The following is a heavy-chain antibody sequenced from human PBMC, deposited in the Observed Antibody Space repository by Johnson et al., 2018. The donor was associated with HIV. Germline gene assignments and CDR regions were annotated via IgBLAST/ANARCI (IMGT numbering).Heavy chain of an antibody. J-gene: IGHJ3*02. CDR3: AKAPGWLLDAFDM. V-gene: IGHV3-30*02. Sequence: QVQLVESGGGVVQPGGSLRLSCAASGFTFSSYGMHWVRQAPGKGLEWVAFIRYDGSNKYYADSVKGRFTISRDNSKNTLYLQMNSLIGEDTAIYYCAKAPGWLLDAFDMWGQGTMVTVSS. CDR2: IRYDGSNK. D-gene: IGHD5-24*01. CDR1: GFTFSSYG.